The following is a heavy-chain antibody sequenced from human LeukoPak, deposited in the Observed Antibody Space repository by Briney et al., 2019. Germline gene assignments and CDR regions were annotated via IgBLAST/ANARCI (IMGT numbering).Heavy chain of an antibody. Sequence: SETLSLTCTVSGGSISSYYWSWIRQPAGKGLEWIGRIYTSGSTNYNPSLKSRVTMSVDTSKSQFSLKLSSVTAADTAVYYCAREEIHYYGSSMFDPWGQGTLVTVSS. D-gene: IGHD3-10*01. J-gene: IGHJ5*02. CDR2: IYTSGST. CDR3: AREEIHYYGSSMFDP. V-gene: IGHV4-4*07. CDR1: GGSISSYY.